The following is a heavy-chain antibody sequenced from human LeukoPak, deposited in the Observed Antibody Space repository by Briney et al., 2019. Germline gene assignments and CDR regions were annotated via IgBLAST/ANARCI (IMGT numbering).Heavy chain of an antibody. V-gene: IGHV6-1*01. CDR1: GDSVSSNSAS. Sequence: SQTLSLTCAISGDSVSSNSASWNWIRQSPSRGLEWLGRTYYRSKWYNDYAVSVRGRITVNPDTSKNQFSLHLNSVTPEDTAVYYCARRLTQYDCFDPWGQGILVTVSS. CDR3: ARRLTQYDCFDP. J-gene: IGHJ5*02. CDR2: TYYRSKWYN. D-gene: IGHD2-2*01.